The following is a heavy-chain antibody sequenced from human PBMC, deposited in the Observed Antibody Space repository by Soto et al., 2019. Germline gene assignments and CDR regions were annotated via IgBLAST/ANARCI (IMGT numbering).Heavy chain of an antibody. Sequence: SETLSLPCAVSGGSLSSSSWWRCVSQPPGKTLEWLGELFYSGSTKYNPSLSSRVTISADQSKNDFSLRLSSVTAADTAVYYCVHHGGVPYYHDFWGQGMLVTVSS. CDR3: VHHGGVPYYHDF. CDR2: LFYSGST. J-gene: IGHJ4*02. V-gene: IGHV4-4*02. D-gene: IGHD2-8*01. CDR1: GGSLSSSSW.